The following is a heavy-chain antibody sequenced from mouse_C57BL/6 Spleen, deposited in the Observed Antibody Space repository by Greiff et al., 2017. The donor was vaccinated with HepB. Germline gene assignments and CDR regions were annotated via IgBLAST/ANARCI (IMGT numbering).Heavy chain of an antibody. CDR1: GYTFTSYW. V-gene: IGHV1-61*01. D-gene: IGHD1-1*01. Sequence: QVQLQQPGAELVRPGSSVKLSCKASGYTFTSYWMDWVKQRPGQGLEWIGNIYPSDSETHYNQKFKDKATLTVDKSSSTAYMQLSSLTSEDSAVYYCARGGLYYYGSSYFDYWGQGTTLTVSS. J-gene: IGHJ2*01. CDR2: IYPSDSET. CDR3: ARGGLYYYGSSYFDY.